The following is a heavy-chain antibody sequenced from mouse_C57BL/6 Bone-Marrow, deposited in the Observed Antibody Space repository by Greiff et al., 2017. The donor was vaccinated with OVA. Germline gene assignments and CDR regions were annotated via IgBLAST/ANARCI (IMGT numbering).Heavy chain of an antibody. CDR3: TRSYGGSSGFAY. CDR2: INPNYGTT. J-gene: IGHJ3*01. Sequence: VQLQQSGPELVKPGASVKISCKASGYSFTDYNMNWVKQSNGKSLEWIGVINPNYGTTSYNQKFKGKATVTVDQSSSTAYMQLNSLTSEYSAVYCCTRSYGGSSGFAYWGQGTLVTVSA. D-gene: IGHD1-1*01. CDR1: GYSFTDYN. V-gene: IGHV1-39*01.